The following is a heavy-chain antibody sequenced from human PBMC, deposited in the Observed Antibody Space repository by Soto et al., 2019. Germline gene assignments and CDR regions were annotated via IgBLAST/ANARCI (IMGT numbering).Heavy chain of an antibody. Sequence: PSETLSLTCTVSGGSVTNSSYYWGWIRQSPGKGLEWIGSVYYRGRSYSKSSVKSRVTISVDTSKNRLSLSLNSVTVSDTAVYFCVSQRTTVPTQAYFDYWGPGAMVTVSS. CDR2: VYYRGRS. CDR1: GGSVTNSSYY. J-gene: IGHJ4*02. D-gene: IGHD4-17*01. V-gene: IGHV4-39*01. CDR3: VSQRTTVPTQAYFDY.